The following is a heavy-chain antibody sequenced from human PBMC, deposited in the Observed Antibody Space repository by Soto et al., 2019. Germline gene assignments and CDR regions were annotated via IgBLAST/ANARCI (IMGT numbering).Heavy chain of an antibody. V-gene: IGHV4-31*03. J-gene: IGHJ6*02. CDR3: ARGYCSSSGCSPIQDYFYAMDV. D-gene: IGHD2-2*01. Sequence: SETLSLTCTVSGGSINSPGYYWSWFRQHPEKGLEWIGYINYSGSTHYNPSLKSRVIISADTSKNQFSLRLNSVTAEDTAMYYCARGYCSSSGCSPIQDYFYAMDVWGQGTTVTV. CDR2: INYSGST. CDR1: GGSINSPGYY.